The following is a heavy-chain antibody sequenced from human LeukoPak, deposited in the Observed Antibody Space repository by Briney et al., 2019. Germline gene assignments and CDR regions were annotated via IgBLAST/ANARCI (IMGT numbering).Heavy chain of an antibody. J-gene: IGHJ6*02. Sequence: ASVKVSCEASGYTFTSYGISWVRQAPGQGLEWMGWISAYNGNTNYAQKLQCRVTMTTDTSTSTAYMELRSLRSDDTAVYYCARERGYYYDSSGYPYGMDVWGQGTTVTVSS. CDR3: ARERGYYYDSSGYPYGMDV. D-gene: IGHD3-22*01. CDR2: ISAYNGNT. CDR1: GYTFTSYG. V-gene: IGHV1-18*01.